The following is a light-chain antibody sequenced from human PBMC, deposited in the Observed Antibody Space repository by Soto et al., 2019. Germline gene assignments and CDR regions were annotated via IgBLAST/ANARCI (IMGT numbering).Light chain of an antibody. CDR1: QSISTY. J-gene: IGKJ2*01. V-gene: IGKV1-39*01. CDR2: AAS. Sequence: DIQMTQSPSSLSASVGGRVTITCRASQSISTYLNWYQQKPGKAPKLLIYAASSLQSGVPSRFNGSGSWTDFTLTISSLQPEEFATYYCQQRNSFGQGTKLEIK. CDR3: QQRNS.